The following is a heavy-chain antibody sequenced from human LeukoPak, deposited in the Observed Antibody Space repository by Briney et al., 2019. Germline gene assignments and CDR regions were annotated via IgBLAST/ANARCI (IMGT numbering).Heavy chain of an antibody. D-gene: IGHD3-3*01. CDR2: MNPNSGNT. J-gene: IGHJ4*02. V-gene: IGHV1-8*01. CDR1: GYTFTSYD. Sequence: ASVKVSCKASGYTFTSYDINWVRQATGQGLEWMGWMNPNSGNTGYAQKFQGRVTTTRNTSISTAYMELSSLRSEDTAVYYCARDGNDFWSGYYRNWGQGTLVTVSS. CDR3: ARDGNDFWSGYYRN.